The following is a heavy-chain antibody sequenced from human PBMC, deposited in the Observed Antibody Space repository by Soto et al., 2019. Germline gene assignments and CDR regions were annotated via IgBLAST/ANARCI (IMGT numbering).Heavy chain of an antibody. CDR1: GFTFSSYA. Sequence: QVQLVESGGGVVQPGRSLRLSCAASGFTFSSYAMHWVRQAPGKGLEWVAVISYDGSNKYYADSVKGRFTISRDNSKNTLYLQMNSLRAEDTAVYYCARDHYLILTGYCFNYWGQGTLVTVSS. V-gene: IGHV3-30-3*01. CDR2: ISYDGSNK. CDR3: ARDHYLILTGYCFNY. D-gene: IGHD3-9*01. J-gene: IGHJ4*02.